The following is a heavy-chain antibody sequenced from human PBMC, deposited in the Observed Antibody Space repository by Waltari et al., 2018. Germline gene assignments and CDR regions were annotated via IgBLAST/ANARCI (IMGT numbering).Heavy chain of an antibody. D-gene: IGHD1-26*01. CDR2: IDHTGST. J-gene: IGHJ4*02. CDR1: GGFITTTYY. V-gene: IGHV4-39*07. CDR3: ASAPSGSYGHN. Sequence: QLQLQESGPGLVKPSETLSPTCTVSGGFITTTYYWGWIRQPPGKGLEWIGSIDHTGSTYYNPSLKSRVTISVDTSNTSENQFSLKLTSVTAADTAVYYCASAPSGSYGHNWGQGALVTVSS.